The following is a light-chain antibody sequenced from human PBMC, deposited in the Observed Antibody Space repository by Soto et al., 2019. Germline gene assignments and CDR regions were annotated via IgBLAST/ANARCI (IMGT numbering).Light chain of an antibody. CDR2: DVS. CDR3: SSYTDSSTIVV. Sequence: QSALTQPASVSGSPGQSITLSCTGTSSDVGGYNYVSWYQQHPGKAPKLIIYDVSHRSSGVYNRFSGSKSGNTASLTSSGLQTGDEADYYCSSYTDSSTIVVFGGGTKLSVL. J-gene: IGLJ2*01. V-gene: IGLV2-14*03. CDR1: SSDVGGYNY.